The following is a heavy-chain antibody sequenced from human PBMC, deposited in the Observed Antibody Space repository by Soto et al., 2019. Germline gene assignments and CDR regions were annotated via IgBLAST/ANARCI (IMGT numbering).Heavy chain of an antibody. D-gene: IGHD4-4*01. Sequence: SETLSLTCTVSGGSISSYYWSWIRQPAGKGLEWLGYIYYSGTTNYNPPLKSRITISVDTSGNQFSLKLSSVTAADTAVYFCARTYCTTTACQAHGIDVWGQGTTVTVSS. CDR3: ARTYCTTTACQAHGIDV. CDR1: GGSISSYY. J-gene: IGHJ6*02. V-gene: IGHV4-59*01. CDR2: IYYSGTT.